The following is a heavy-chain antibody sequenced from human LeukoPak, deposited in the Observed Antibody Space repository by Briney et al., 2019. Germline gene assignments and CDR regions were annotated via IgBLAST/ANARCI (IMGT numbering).Heavy chain of an antibody. D-gene: IGHD3-10*02. V-gene: IGHV3-48*03. CDR3: AELGITMIGGV. Sequence: PGGSLRLSCAASGFTFSSYEMYWVRQAPGEGLEWVSYISSSGSTIYYADSVKGRFTISRDNAKNSLYLQMNSLRAEDTAVYYCAELGITMIGGVWGKGTTVTISS. CDR2: ISSSGSTI. CDR1: GFTFSSYE. J-gene: IGHJ6*04.